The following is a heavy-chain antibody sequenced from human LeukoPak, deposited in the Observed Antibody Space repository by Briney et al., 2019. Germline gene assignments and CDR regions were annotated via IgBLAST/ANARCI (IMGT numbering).Heavy chain of an antibody. CDR1: GFTFSSYA. Sequence: PGGSLPLLHGASGFTFSSYAMSGLRQAPGKGLEWVSAISGSGGSTYYADSVKGRFTVSRDNSKNTLYLQMNSLRAEDTAVYYCAKRVDSWERLRDQDARDMGGEGTIVTVSS. CDR3: AKRVDSWERLRDQDARDM. D-gene: IGHD6-25*01. V-gene: IGHV3-23*01. CDR2: ISGSGGST. J-gene: IGHJ3*02.